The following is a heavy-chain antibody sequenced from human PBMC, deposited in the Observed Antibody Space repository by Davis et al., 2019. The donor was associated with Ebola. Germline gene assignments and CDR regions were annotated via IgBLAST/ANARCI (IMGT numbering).Heavy chain of an antibody. D-gene: IGHD3-10*01. V-gene: IGHV4-39*01. Sequence: SETLSLTCTVSGGSISSSSYYWGWIRQPPGKGLEWIGSIYYSGSTYYNPSLKSRVTISVDTSKNQFSLKLSSVTAADTAVYYCARTLTYYYGSGSYRTYRYFDYWGQGTLVTVSS. CDR2: IYYSGST. J-gene: IGHJ4*02. CDR3: ARTLTYYYGSGSYRTYRYFDY. CDR1: GGSISSSSYY.